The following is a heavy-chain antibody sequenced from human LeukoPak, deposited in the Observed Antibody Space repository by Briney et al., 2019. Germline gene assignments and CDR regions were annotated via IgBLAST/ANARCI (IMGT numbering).Heavy chain of an antibody. CDR2: ISSDGGST. CDR1: GFTFSRYA. V-gene: IGHV3-64D*06. Sequence: GGPLRLSCSASGFTFSRYAMHWVRQAPGKGLEYVSAISSDGGSTYYADSVKGRFTISRDNSKNTLYLQMSSLRAEDTAAYYCVKEDPFLSGYFDYWGQGTLVTVSS. D-gene: IGHD3-3*01. J-gene: IGHJ4*02. CDR3: VKEDPFLSGYFDY.